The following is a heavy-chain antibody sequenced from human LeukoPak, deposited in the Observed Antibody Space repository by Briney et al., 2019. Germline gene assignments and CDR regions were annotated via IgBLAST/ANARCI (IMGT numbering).Heavy chain of an antibody. CDR1: GGTFSSYA. D-gene: IGHD2-2*02. J-gene: IGHJ6*03. CDR2: IIPIFGTA. V-gene: IGHV1-69*13. CDR3: ARGPPGDYQLLYLTYYYYMDV. Sequence: GASVKVSCKASGGTFSSYAISWVRQAPGQGLEWMGGIIPIFGTANYAQKFQGRVTITADESTSTAYMELSSLRSEDTAVYYCARGPPGDYQLLYLTYYYYMDVWGKGTTVTVSS.